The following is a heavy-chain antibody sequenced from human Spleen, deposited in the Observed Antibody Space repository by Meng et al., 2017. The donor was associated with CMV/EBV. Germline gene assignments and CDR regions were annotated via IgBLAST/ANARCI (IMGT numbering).Heavy chain of an antibody. D-gene: IGHD2-2*02. Sequence: ASVKVSCKASGYTFTSYGISWVRQAPGQGLEWMGWINPSGGSTSYAQKFQGRVTMTRDTSTSTVYMELSSLRSEDTAVYYCAREYCSSTSCYNYFDYWGQGTLVTVSS. CDR2: INPSGGST. J-gene: IGHJ4*02. V-gene: IGHV1-46*01. CDR1: GYTFTSYG. CDR3: AREYCSSTSCYNYFDY.